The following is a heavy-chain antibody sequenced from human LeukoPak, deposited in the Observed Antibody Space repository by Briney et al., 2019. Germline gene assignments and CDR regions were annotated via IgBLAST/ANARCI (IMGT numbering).Heavy chain of an antibody. CDR2: IVKDDST. CDR1: EFTVSDKY. V-gene: IGHV3-66*01. Sequence: PGGSLRLSCAVSEFTVSDKYMAWVRQAPGKGPEWVSTIVKDDSTYYADSVKGRFTISRDKSKNTLYLEMNSLRGEDTAVYYCARGLEGWGNTFDYWGQGTLVTVSS. J-gene: IGHJ4*02. D-gene: IGHD3-16*01. CDR3: ARGLEGWGNTFDY.